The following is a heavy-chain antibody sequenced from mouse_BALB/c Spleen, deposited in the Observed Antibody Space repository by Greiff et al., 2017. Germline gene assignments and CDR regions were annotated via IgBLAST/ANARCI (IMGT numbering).Heavy chain of an antibody. CDR2: IRAGGST. CDR3: ARLHRGYAMDY. Sequence: QVQLQQSGPGLVAPSQSLSITCTVSGFSLTSYGVHWVRQPPGKGLEWLGVIRAGGSTNYNSALMSRLSISKDNSKSQVFLKMNSLQTDDTAMYYCARLHRGYAMDYWGQGTSVTVSS. CDR1: GFSLTSYG. V-gene: IGHV2-9*02. J-gene: IGHJ4*01.